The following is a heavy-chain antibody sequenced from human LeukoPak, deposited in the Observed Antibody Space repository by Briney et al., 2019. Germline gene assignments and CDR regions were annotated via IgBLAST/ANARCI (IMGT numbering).Heavy chain of an antibody. J-gene: IGHJ4*02. D-gene: IGHD5-18*01. Sequence: GGSLRLSCAASGFTFSNYAMSWVRQAPGKGLEWVSAISGSASSTYHADSVKGRFTISRDNSKNTLYLQMSSLRAEDTAVYYCARGSGYSYGFTGRERTKSRLDYWGQGTLVTVSS. CDR2: ISGSASST. CDR1: GFTFSNYA. CDR3: ARGSGYSYGFTGRERTKSRLDY. V-gene: IGHV3-23*01.